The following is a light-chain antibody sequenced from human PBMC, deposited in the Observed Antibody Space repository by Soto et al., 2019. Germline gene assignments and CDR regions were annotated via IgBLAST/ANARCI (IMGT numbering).Light chain of an antibody. V-gene: IGLV2-14*01. CDR2: EVT. CDR3: SSYTSSTTVI. CDR1: SNDVGAYRY. Sequence: QSALTQPASVSGSPGQSITISCTGTSNDVGAYRYVSWYQQHPGKAPKLIIYEVTNRPSGVSNRFSGSKSGNTASLTISGLQAEDEADYYCSSYTSSTTVIFGGGTKLTVL. J-gene: IGLJ2*01.